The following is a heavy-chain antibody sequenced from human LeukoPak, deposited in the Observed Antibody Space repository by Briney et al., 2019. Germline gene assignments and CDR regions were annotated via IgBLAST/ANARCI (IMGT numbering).Heavy chain of an antibody. D-gene: IGHD4-17*01. Sequence: GGSLRLSCAASGFTFSSYSMNWIRQAPGKGLEWVSSISSSTSYIYYADSVKGRFTISKDNAKNSLYLQMNSLRAGDTAVYYCARAGGSTVSHSDYWGQGTLVTVSS. V-gene: IGHV3-21*01. J-gene: IGHJ4*02. CDR1: GFTFSSYS. CDR3: ARAGGSTVSHSDY. CDR2: ISSSTSYI.